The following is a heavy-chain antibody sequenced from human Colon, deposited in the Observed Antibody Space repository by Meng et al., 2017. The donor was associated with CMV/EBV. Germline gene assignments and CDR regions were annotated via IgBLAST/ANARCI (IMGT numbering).Heavy chain of an antibody. D-gene: IGHD3-22*01. Sequence: GESLKISCAASGFTFSSHAMTWVRQAPGKGLEWVAGVSGRGGTTNYADSVKGRFTISRDNANNTLYLQLNSLRAEDTGVYYCAKDRYDSSGFWEYYYYHGLDVWGQGT. CDR1: GFTFSSHA. CDR2: VSGRGGTT. CDR3: AKDRYDSSGFWEYYYYHGLDV. V-gene: IGHV3-23*01. J-gene: IGHJ6*02.